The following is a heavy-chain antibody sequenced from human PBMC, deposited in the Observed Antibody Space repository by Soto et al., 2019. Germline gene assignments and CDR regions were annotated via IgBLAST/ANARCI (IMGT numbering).Heavy chain of an antibody. CDR3: TTERLGP. Sequence: GGSLRLSCAASGFTFNDAWLSWVRQAPGKGLEWVGRIKSEIDGGTTDYAAPVKGRFTISRDDSKNTVYLHLNSLKTEDTAMYFCTTERLGPWGQGTLVTVSS. CDR1: GFTFNDAW. CDR2: IKSEIDGGTT. V-gene: IGHV3-15*01. J-gene: IGHJ5*02.